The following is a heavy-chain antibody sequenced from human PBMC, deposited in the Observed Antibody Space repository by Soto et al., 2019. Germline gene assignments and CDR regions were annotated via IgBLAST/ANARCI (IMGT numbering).Heavy chain of an antibody. D-gene: IGHD3-10*01. J-gene: IGHJ4*02. CDR2: IYSGGFT. CDR1: GCTVSSNY. Sequence: GGSLRLSCAASGCTVSSNYMSWVRQAPGKGLEWVSVIYSGGFTYHAASVKGRFTISTHSSQNTLFLQMNSLRTEDTATYYCVRGRYGSEIHWGQGTKVTVSS. CDR3: VRGRYGSEIH. V-gene: IGHV3-53*04.